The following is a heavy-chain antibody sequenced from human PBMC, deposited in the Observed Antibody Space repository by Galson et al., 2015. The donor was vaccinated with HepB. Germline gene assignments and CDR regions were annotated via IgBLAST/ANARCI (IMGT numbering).Heavy chain of an antibody. CDR3: ARDPDILRAGWFDS. Sequence: SLRLSCAASGFTFSSYWMSWVRQAPGKGLEWVANIKQDGSEKYYVDSVKGRFTISRDNAKNSLYLQMNSLRAEDTAVYYCARDPDILRAGWFDSWGQGTLVTVSS. CDR2: IKQDGSEK. V-gene: IGHV3-7*03. D-gene: IGHD3-9*01. J-gene: IGHJ5*01. CDR1: GFTFSSYW.